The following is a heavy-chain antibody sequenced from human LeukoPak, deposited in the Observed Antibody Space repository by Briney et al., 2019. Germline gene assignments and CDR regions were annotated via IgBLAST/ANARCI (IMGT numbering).Heavy chain of an antibody. Sequence: SETLSLTCNVSGGSISSSSHYWGWIRQPPGKGLEWIGSVYYSGSANYHPSLKSRVTILVDTSKNRFSLRLSSVTAADTAVYYCARVTGYMVEDYFDYWGQGTLVTVSS. CDR3: ARVTGYMVEDYFDY. CDR1: GGSISSSSHY. CDR2: VYYSGSA. J-gene: IGHJ4*02. D-gene: IGHD6-13*01. V-gene: IGHV4-39*07.